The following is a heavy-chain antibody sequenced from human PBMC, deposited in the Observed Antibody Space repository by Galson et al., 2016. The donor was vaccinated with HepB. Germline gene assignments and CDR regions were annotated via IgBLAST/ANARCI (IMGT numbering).Heavy chain of an antibody. CDR2: IRGSGRDT. J-gene: IGHJ4*02. V-gene: IGHV3-23*05. Sequence: SLRLSCAASGFDFEKYAMNWVRQSPGKGLEWVSSIRGSGRDTYYLGSVKGRFVISRDNSKNTVYLQMNSLRAEDPAVYFCAQGGGFRDFWRGYVKTPFDFWGQGTRVAVS. CDR3: AQGGGFRDFWRGYVKTPFDF. CDR1: GFDFEKYA. D-gene: IGHD3-3*01.